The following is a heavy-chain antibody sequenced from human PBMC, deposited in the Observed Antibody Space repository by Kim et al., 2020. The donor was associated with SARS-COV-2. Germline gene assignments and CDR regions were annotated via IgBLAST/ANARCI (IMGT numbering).Heavy chain of an antibody. D-gene: IGHD3-3*01. V-gene: IGHV3-30*18. Sequence: GGSLRLSCAASGFTFSSCGMHWVRQAPGKGLEWMAVISFDGTNQHYADSVKGRFTISRDNSKNTLWLQMNSLRAEDTAVYYCAKGYNDFWSGYYRNYYFYVMDVWGQGTTVTVSS. CDR3: AKGYNDFWSGYYRNYYFYVMDV. J-gene: IGHJ6*02. CDR1: GFTFSSCG. CDR2: ISFDGTNQ.